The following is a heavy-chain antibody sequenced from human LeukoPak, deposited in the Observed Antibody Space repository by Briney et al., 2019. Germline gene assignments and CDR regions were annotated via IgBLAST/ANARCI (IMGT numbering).Heavy chain of an antibody. Sequence: SETLSLTCTVSGYSISSGYYWGWIRQPPGKGLEWIGSIYHSGSTYYNPSLKSRVTISVDTSKNQFSLKLSSVTAADTAVYYCARELDSSSSEWFDPWGQGTLVTVSS. CDR1: GYSISSGYY. CDR3: ARELDSSSSEWFDP. CDR2: IYHSGST. D-gene: IGHD6-13*01. J-gene: IGHJ5*02. V-gene: IGHV4-38-2*02.